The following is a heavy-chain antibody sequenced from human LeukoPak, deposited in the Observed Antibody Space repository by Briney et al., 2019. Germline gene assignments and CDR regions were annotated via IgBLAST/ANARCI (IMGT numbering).Heavy chain of an antibody. J-gene: IGHJ4*02. Sequence: PSETLSLTCTVSGGSISSYYWSWIRQPPGKGLEWIGYIYYSESTNYNPSLKSRVTISVDTSKNQFSLKLSSVTAADTAVYYCARRGYNYELDYWGQGTLVTVSS. CDR2: IYYSEST. D-gene: IGHD5-18*01. V-gene: IGHV4-59*01. CDR3: ARRGYNYELDY. CDR1: GGSISSYY.